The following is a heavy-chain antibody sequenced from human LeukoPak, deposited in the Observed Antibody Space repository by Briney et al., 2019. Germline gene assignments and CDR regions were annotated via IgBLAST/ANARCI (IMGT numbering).Heavy chain of an antibody. J-gene: IGHJ4*02. D-gene: IGHD3-10*01. CDR2: LYYSGST. CDR3: ARVTMVRGVN. CDR1: GGSISSSSYY. Sequence: SETLSLTCTVSGGSISSSSYYWGWIRQPPGKGLEWIGSLYYSGSTYYNPSLKGRVTISVDTSKNQFSLKLSSVTAADTAVYYCARVTMVRGVNWGQGTLVTVSS. V-gene: IGHV4-39*07.